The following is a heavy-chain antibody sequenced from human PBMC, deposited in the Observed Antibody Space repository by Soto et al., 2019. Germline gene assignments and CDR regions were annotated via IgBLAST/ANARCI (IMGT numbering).Heavy chain of an antibody. J-gene: IGHJ4*02. Sequence: QVQLVQSGAEVKKPGASVKVSCKASGYTFTNYYIHWVRQAPGHGLEWMGIINPPDGSTTYAQKFKGRVTMTSDTSTSTVYMELSSMRSEDTAVYYCARYYDSSGPAFDYWGQGTLVTVSS. CDR2: INPPDGST. V-gene: IGHV1-46*01. CDR1: GYTFTNYY. CDR3: ARYYDSSGPAFDY. D-gene: IGHD3-22*01.